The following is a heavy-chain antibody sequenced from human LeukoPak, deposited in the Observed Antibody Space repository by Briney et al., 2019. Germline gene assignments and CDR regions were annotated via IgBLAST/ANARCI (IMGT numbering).Heavy chain of an antibody. CDR2: TNPNSGGT. D-gene: IGHD6-19*01. J-gene: IGHJ5*02. Sequence: GASVKVSCKASGYTFTGYYMHWVRQAPGQGLEWMGWTNPNSGGTNYAQKFQGRVTMTRDTSISTAYMELSRLRSDDTAVYYCARVPLFHYSSGPPPAQNWFDPWGQGTLVTVSS. CDR3: ARVPLFHYSSGPPPAQNWFDP. CDR1: GYTFTGYY. V-gene: IGHV1-2*02.